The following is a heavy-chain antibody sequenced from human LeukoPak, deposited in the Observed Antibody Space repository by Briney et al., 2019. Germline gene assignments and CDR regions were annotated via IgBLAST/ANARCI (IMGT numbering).Heavy chain of an antibody. CDR1: GFTFSSYA. V-gene: IGHV3-30-3*01. CDR2: ISYDGSNK. Sequence: PGGSLRLSCAAPGFTFSSYAMHWVRQAPGKGLEWVAVISYDGSNKYYADSVKGRFTISRDNSKNTLYLQMNSLRAEDTAVYYCARELGGFDPWGQGTLVTVSS. CDR3: ARELGGFDP. J-gene: IGHJ5*02.